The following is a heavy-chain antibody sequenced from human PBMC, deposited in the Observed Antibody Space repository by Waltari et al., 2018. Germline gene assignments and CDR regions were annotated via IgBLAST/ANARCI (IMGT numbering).Heavy chain of an antibody. V-gene: IGHV4-59*01. CDR3: ARGVTVAGPGNLDN. Sequence: QVQLQESGPGLVKPSETLSLTCTVSGGSISSYYWSWIRQPPGKGLEWVGYMYYSGSRGSTYYSPTLRNRVTRAVDTSKSQFSLRRSSVTAADTAVYYCARGVTVAGPGNLDNWGQGTLVTVSS. CDR1: GGSISSYY. CDR2: MYYSGSRGST. J-gene: IGHJ4*02. D-gene: IGHD6-19*01.